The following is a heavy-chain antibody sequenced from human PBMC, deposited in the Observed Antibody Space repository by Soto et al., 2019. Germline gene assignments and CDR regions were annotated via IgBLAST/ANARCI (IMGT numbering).Heavy chain of an antibody. V-gene: IGHV1-18*01. J-gene: IGHJ4*02. D-gene: IGHD3-10*01. Sequence: ASVKVSCKASGYTFSSYGISWVRQAPGQGLEWMGWISGYNGNTNYAQKLQGRVTMTTDTSTSTAYMELRSLRFDDTALYYCVRGDGFGPYYFDYWGQGTLVTVSS. CDR3: VRGDGFGPYYFDY. CDR1: GYTFSSYG. CDR2: ISGYNGNT.